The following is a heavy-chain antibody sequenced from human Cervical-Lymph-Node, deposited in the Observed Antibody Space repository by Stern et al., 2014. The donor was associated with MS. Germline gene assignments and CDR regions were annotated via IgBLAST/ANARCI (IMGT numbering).Heavy chain of an antibody. J-gene: IGHJ4*02. Sequence: QVQLVESGAVVKKPGSSVKVSCSTSGVTFSLSSISWVRHAPGQGLERMGGITPMFGTPNYARKFQGRVATTADESTSTAYMELSTLRSEDTATYFCTIDQGGIAAYWGQGTLVTVSS. D-gene: IGHD6-13*01. CDR3: TIDQGGIAAY. CDR1: GVTFSLSS. V-gene: IGHV1-69*01. CDR2: ITPMFGTP.